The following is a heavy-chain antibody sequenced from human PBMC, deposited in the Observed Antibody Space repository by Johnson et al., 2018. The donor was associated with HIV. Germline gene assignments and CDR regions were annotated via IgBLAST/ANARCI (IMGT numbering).Heavy chain of an antibody. Sequence: VQLVESGGGLVQPGWSLRLSCAASGFTFSSYSMHWFRQAPGEGLEYVSGTDNKGRNTYYANSVKGRFTIFRDKSKNTLYLQMGSLRAEDMAVYYCARASGEWDAFDIWGQWTVVTVSS. CDR3: ARASGEWDAFDI. V-gene: IGHV3-64*01. CDR1: GFTFSSYS. CDR2: TDNKGRNT. D-gene: IGHD3-10*01. J-gene: IGHJ3*02.